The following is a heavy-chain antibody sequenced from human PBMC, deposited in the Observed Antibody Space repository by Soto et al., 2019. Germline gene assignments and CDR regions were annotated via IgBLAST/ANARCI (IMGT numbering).Heavy chain of an antibody. CDR3: ARGVTFYNWFDS. CDR2: MYYSGTI. CDR1: GGAITSGSFY. V-gene: IGHV4-39*01. J-gene: IGHJ5*01. Sequence: SETLSLTCTVSGGAITSGSFYWAWIRQSPRKGLEWIGGMYYSGTIYDNPSLKSRVAMSVDASKNQFSLRLSSATAEDTATYYCARGVTFYNWFDSWGQGILVTVSS. D-gene: IGHD2-21*02.